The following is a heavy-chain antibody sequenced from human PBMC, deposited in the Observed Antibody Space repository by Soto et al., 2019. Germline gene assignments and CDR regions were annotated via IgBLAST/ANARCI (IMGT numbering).Heavy chain of an antibody. V-gene: IGHV3-23*01. D-gene: IGHD3-3*01. CDR2: IGGSGTNT. Sequence: EVQLLESGGGLLQPGGSLRLSCVASGFTFSNYAMRWVRQVPGKGLEWVSSIGGSGTNTYYTDPVKGRFTISRDNSKNTLNLQMNNLRVEDTAVYYCAKEHRFLEWLFNDYLDFWGQGTLVTVSS. CDR1: GFTFSNYA. CDR3: AKEHRFLEWLFNDYLDF. J-gene: IGHJ4*02.